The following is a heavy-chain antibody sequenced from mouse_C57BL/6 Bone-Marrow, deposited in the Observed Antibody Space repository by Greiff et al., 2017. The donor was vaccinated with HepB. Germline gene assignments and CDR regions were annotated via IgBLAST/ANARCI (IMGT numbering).Heavy chain of an antibody. D-gene: IGHD1-1*01. Sequence: VQLQQSGAELVRPGASVKLSCKASGYTFTDYYINWVKQRPGQGLEWIARIYPGSGNTYYNEKFKGKATLTAEKSSSTAYMQLSSLTSEDSAVYFCAREGSGSSPWFAYWGQGTLVTVSA. CDR3: AREGSGSSPWFAY. V-gene: IGHV1-76*01. CDR1: GYTFTDYY. J-gene: IGHJ3*01. CDR2: IYPGSGNT.